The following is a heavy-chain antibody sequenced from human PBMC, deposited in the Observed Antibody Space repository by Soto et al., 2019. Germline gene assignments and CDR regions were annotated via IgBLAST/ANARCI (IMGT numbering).Heavy chain of an antibody. D-gene: IGHD1-1*01. J-gene: IGHJ4*02. V-gene: IGHV2-5*02. CDR3: AHRLPVTTPFAY. Sequence: QITLKESGPPLVKPTQTLTLTCTFSGFSLSTSGVGVGWIRQPPGKALEWLAIIYWDDEKRYSPSLKSRLTLSKHTSKNQVVLTMTNMDPVDTATYSCAHRLPVTTPFAYSGQGTLVTVSS. CDR2: IYWDDEK. CDR1: GFSLSTSGVG.